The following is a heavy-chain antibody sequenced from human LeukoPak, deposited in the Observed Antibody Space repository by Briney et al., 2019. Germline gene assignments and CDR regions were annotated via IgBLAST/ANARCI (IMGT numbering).Heavy chain of an antibody. V-gene: IGHV3-23*01. J-gene: IGHJ6*03. D-gene: IGHD5-18*01. CDR3: AKGGYSNGRYYYYYMDV. CDR1: GFTFSSYA. Sequence: GGSLRLSCAASGFTFSSYAMTWVRQAPGKGLEWVSSFSFNGESTYYADSATGRFTISRDNSKNTLYLQMNSLRAEDTAVYYCAKGGYSNGRYYYYYMDVWGEGTTVTVSS. CDR2: FSFNGEST.